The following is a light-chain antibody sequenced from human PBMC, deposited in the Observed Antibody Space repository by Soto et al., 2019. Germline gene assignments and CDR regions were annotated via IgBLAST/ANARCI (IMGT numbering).Light chain of an antibody. V-gene: IGKV3-15*01. CDR3: QQYNNWPPMYT. CDR2: GAS. Sequence: EIVMTQSPATLSVSPGERATLSCRASQSVSSNLAWYHQKPGQAPRLLIYGASTRAPGIPDMFSGSGSGTEFTLTISSLQSEDFAVYYCQQYNNWPPMYTFGQGTKLEIK. CDR1: QSVSSN. J-gene: IGKJ2*01.